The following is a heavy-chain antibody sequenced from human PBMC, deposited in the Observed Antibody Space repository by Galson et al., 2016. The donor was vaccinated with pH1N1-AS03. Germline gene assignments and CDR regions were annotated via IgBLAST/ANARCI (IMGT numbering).Heavy chain of an antibody. J-gene: IGHJ4*02. CDR1: GGSIGSYY. CDR3: ARFPDYGDDVGY. Sequence: SETLSLTCTASGGSIGSYYWSWIRQPPGKRLEWIGYIFYNGTTNYNPSLKSRVTISVDTSKNQFSLKLTSVTAADTAVYYCARFPDYGDDVGYWGQGTLVTVSS. CDR2: IFYNGTT. V-gene: IGHV4-59*08. D-gene: IGHD4-17*01.